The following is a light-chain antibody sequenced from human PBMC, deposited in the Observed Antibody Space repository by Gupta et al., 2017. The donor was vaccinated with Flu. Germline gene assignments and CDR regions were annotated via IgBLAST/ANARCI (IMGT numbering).Light chain of an antibody. J-gene: IGLJ3*02. CDR1: ALPKKY. V-gene: IGLV3-10*01. CDR3: YSTDTSGNHRV. Sequence: SYELTQPPSVSVSPGHTARITCSGDALPKKYAYWYQQKSGQAPVLIIYEDRKRPSGTPERFSGSSSGTMATLTISGAQVEDEADYYCYSTDTSGNHRVFGGGTNLTVL. CDR2: EDR.